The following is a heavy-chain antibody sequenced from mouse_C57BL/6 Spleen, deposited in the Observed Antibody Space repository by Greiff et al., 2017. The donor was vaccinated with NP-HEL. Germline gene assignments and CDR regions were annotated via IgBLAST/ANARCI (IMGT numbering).Heavy chain of an antibody. CDR2: ISYSGST. CDR3: ARGNDLYAMDY. D-gene: IGHD2-3*01. CDR1: GYSITSGYD. Sequence: EVKLVESGPGMVKPSQSLSLTCTVTGYSITSGYDWHWIRHFPGNKLEWMGYISYSGSTNYNPSLKSRISITHDTSKNHFFLKLNSVTTEDTATYYCARGNDLYAMDYWGQGTSVTVSS. V-gene: IGHV3-1*01. J-gene: IGHJ4*01.